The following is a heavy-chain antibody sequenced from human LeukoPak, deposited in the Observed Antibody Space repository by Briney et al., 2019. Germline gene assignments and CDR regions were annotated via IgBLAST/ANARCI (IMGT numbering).Heavy chain of an antibody. D-gene: IGHD1-26*01. CDR2: ISGSGVMT. CDR1: GFTFSSYS. V-gene: IGHV3-23*01. Sequence: GGSLRLSCAASGFTFSSYSMNWVRQAPGKGLEWVATISGSGVMTYYADSVKGRFTISRDNSKNTLYLQMSSLRADDTAVYYCARHSGSYYITGDYWGQGTLVTVSS. J-gene: IGHJ4*02. CDR3: ARHSGSYYITGDY.